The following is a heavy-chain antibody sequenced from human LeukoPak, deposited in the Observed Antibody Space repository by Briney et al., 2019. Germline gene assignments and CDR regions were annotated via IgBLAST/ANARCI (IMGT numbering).Heavy chain of an antibody. CDR3: ARPPLYNNGPDAFDI. CDR1: GFTFSRYS. J-gene: IGHJ3*02. Sequence: PGGSLRLSCAASGFTFSRYSMNWVRQAPGKGLEWVSSISDSGNLIHYADSVRGRFTISRDNAKNSLYLQMYSLRAEDTAVYYCARPPLYNNGPDAFDIWGQGTMVTVSS. V-gene: IGHV3-21*04. D-gene: IGHD2-8*01. CDR2: ISDSGNLI.